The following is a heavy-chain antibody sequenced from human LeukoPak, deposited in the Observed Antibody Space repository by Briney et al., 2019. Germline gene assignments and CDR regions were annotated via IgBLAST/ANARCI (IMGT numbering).Heavy chain of an antibody. CDR3: AKHATEGGSSSTSSWDY. Sequence: PGGSLRLSCSASGFTFSTYAMSWVCQAPGKGLNWVSTITGSGGTTYYADSVKGRFTISRDNSKNTLFLQMHSLRAEDTAIYYCAKHATEGGSSSTSSWDYWGQGTLVTASS. D-gene: IGHD2-2*01. V-gene: IGHV3-23*01. CDR1: GFTFSTYA. J-gene: IGHJ4*02. CDR2: ITGSGGTT.